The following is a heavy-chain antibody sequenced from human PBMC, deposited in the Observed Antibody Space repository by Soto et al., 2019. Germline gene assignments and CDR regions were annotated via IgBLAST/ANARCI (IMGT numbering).Heavy chain of an antibody. CDR1: GYSFTSYW. D-gene: IGHD3-22*01. CDR3: ARGIWTDSSGYYRQAFDI. Sequence: GESLKISCKGSGYSFTSYWIGWVRQMPGRGLEWMGIIYPGDSDTRYGPSFQGQVTISADKSISTAYLQWSSLKASDTAMCYCARGIWTDSSGYYRQAFDIWGQGTMVTVSS. CDR2: IYPGDSDT. V-gene: IGHV5-51*01. J-gene: IGHJ3*02.